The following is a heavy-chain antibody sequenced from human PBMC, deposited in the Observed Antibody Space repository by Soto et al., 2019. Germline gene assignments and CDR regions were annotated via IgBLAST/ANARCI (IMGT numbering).Heavy chain of an antibody. D-gene: IGHD3-16*01. CDR2: ISSSSGTI. CDR3: ARGGGSADYYYMDV. J-gene: IGHJ6*03. CDR1: GFTFSRSP. Sequence: GSLRLSCAASGFTFSRSPMNWVRQAPGKGLEWISYISSSSGTIYYADSVKGRFTISRDNAKNSLYLHMNSLRAEDTAVYYCARGGGSADYYYMDVWGKGTSVTVSS. V-gene: IGHV3-48*01.